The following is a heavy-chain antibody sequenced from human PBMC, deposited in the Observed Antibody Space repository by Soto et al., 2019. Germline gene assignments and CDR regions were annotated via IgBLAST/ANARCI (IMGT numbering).Heavy chain of an antibody. D-gene: IGHD3-3*01. CDR2: IYYSGST. CDR3: ARANFWSGTNWFDP. Sequence: TLSLTCTVSGGSISSYYWSWIRQPPGKGLEWIGYIYYSGSTNYNPSLKSRVTISVDTPKNQFSLKLSSVTAADTAVYYCARANFWSGTNWFDPWGQGTLVTVSS. CDR1: GGSISSYY. V-gene: IGHV4-59*01. J-gene: IGHJ5*02.